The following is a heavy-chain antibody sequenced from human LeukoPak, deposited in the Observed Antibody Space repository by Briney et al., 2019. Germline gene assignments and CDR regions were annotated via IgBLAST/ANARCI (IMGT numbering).Heavy chain of an antibody. V-gene: IGHV3-21*01. Sequence: GGSLRLSCAASGFTLSSYSMNWVRQAPGKGLEWVSSISSSSSYIYYADSVKGRFTISRDNAKNSLYLQMNSLRAEDTAVYYCARAWREYGMDVWGQGTTVTVSS. CDR3: ARAWREYGMDV. J-gene: IGHJ6*02. CDR2: ISSSSSYI. D-gene: IGHD1-26*01. CDR1: GFTLSSYS.